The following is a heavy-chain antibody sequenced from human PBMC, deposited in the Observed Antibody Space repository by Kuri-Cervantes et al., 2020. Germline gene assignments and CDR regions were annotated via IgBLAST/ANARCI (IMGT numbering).Heavy chain of an antibody. D-gene: IGHD3-22*01. CDR3: ARVLLVRRYYYDSSGYYYLDY. Sequence: SETLSLTCAVYGGSSSGYYWSWIRQPPGKGLEWIGEINNSGSTNYNPSLKSRVTMSVDTSKNQFSLKLSSVTAADTAVFYCARVLLVRRYYYDSSGYYYLDYWGQGTLVTVSS. CDR1: GGSSSGYY. J-gene: IGHJ4*02. V-gene: IGHV4-34*01. CDR2: INNSGST.